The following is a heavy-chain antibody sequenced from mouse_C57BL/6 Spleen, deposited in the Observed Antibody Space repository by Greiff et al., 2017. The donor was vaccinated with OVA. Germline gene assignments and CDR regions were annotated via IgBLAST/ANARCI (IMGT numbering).Heavy chain of an antibody. CDR2: INPSTGGT. CDR1: GYSFTGYY. V-gene: IGHV1-42*01. CDR3: ARGTFRYGSSLVDN. Sequence: EVQLQQSGPELVKPGASVKISCKASGYSFTGYYMNWVKQSPEKSLEWIGEINPSTGGTTSNQKFTATATLTVDKSSSTAYMQLKSRTSEDSAVYYGARGTFRYGSSLVDNRGQGTTLTVAS. D-gene: IGHD1-1*01. J-gene: IGHJ2*01.